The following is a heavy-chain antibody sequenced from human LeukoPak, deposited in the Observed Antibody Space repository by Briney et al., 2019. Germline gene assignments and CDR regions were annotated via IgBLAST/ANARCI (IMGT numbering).Heavy chain of an antibody. CDR3: AIEIMSAFDI. CDR1: TFTFSSYG. Sequence: PGGSLRLSCAASTFTFSSYGMHWVRQAPGKGLEWVSYISSSSSTIYYADSVKGRFTISRDNAKNSLYLQMNSLRAEDTAVYYCAIEIMSAFDIWGQGTMVTVSS. D-gene: IGHD3-16*01. V-gene: IGHV3-48*01. CDR2: ISSSSSTI. J-gene: IGHJ3*02.